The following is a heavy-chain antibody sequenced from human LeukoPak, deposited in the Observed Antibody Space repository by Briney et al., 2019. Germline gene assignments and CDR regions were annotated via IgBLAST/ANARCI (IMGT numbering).Heavy chain of an antibody. V-gene: IGHV4-59*01. D-gene: IGHD4-17*01. J-gene: IGHJ4*02. CDR2: IYYSGST. CDR1: GGSISSYY. Sequence: SETLSLTCTVSGGSISSYYWSWIRQPPGKRLEWIGYIYYSGSTNYNPSLKSRVTISVDTSKNQFSLKLSSVTAADTAVYYCASLYGDYVGLAYWGQGTLVTVSS. CDR3: ASLYGDYVGLAY.